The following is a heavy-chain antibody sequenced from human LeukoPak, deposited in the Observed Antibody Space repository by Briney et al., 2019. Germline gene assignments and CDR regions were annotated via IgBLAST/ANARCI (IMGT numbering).Heavy chain of an antibody. J-gene: IGHJ4*02. CDR2: IYYSGSA. CDR1: GGSISSSSYY. D-gene: IGHD3-16*01. V-gene: IGHV4-39*01. Sequence: SETLSLTCTVSGGSISSSSYYWGWVRQPPGKGLEWIGSIYYSGSAYYNSALNSRLTISVDTSKNQFSLNLASVTAADTAVHYCASHRHNGGHHFWGQGTLVTVSS. CDR3: ASHRHNGGHHF.